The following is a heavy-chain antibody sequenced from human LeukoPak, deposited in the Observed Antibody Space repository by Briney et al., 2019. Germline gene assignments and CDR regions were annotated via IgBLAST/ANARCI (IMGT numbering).Heavy chain of an antibody. D-gene: IGHD5-18*01. CDR2: ICYSGST. J-gene: IGHJ6*03. Sequence: PSETLSLTCTVSGGSISSSSYYWGWIRQPPGKGLEWIGSICYSGSTYYKPSLKSRITISVDTSKNQFSLKLSSVTAADTAVYYCARCGYLLAFYYYYYMDVWGKGTTVTVSS. CDR1: GGSISSSSYY. CDR3: ARCGYLLAFYYYYYMDV. V-gene: IGHV4-39*01.